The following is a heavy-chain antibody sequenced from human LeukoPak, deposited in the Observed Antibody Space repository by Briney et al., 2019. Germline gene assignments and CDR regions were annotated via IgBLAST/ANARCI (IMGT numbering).Heavy chain of an antibody. V-gene: IGHV4-34*01. CDR3: ARPRLLYGSGATLA. CDR2: FRQSGFP. J-gene: IGHJ5*02. CDR1: GGSFSGYS. Sequence: PSETLSLTCAIYGGSFSGYSCTWIRQPPGKGLEWIGEFRQSGFPVYNPSPGARVTISIDASKNQFSLKLSSLTAADRVVNSWARPRLLYGSGATLAWGAGTLVTVSS. D-gene: IGHD3-10*01.